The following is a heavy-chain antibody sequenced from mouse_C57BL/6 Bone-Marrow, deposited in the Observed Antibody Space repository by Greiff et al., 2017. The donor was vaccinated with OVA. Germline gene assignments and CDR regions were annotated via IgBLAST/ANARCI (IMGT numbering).Heavy chain of an antibody. V-gene: IGHV5-4*01. J-gene: IGHJ4*01. Sequence: EVHLVESGGGLVKPGGSLKLSCAASGFTFSSYAMSWVRQTPEKRLEWVATISDGGSYTYYPGNVKGQFTISRDNAKNNLYMQMSHLKSEDTAMYYCAIGYDYVPYYYAMDYWGQGTSVTVSS. CDR3: AIGYDYVPYYYAMDY. CDR2: ISDGGSYT. CDR1: GFTFSSYA. D-gene: IGHD2-4*01.